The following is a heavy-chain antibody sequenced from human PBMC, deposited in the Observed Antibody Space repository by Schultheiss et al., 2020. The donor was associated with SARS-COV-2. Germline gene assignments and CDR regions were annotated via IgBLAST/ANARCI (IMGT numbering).Heavy chain of an antibody. J-gene: IGHJ4*02. CDR3: APYQPLTTPSDY. CDR2: ISSSGSTI. D-gene: IGHD2-2*01. CDR1: GFTFSDYY. V-gene: IGHV3-11*01. Sequence: GGSLRLSCAASGFTFSDYYMSWIRQAPGKGLEWVSYISSSGSTIYYADSVKGRFTISRDNAKNSLYLQMNSLRAEDTAVYYCAPYQPLTTPSDYWGQGTLVTVSS.